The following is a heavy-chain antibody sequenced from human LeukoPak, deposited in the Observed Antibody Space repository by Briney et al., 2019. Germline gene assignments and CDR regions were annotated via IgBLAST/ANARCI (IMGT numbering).Heavy chain of an antibody. CDR3: ARDQSPYGDYGAFDP. D-gene: IGHD4-17*01. Sequence: SETLSLTCAVSGGSISSSNWWSWVRQPPGKGLEWIGEIYHSGSTNYNPSLKSRVTMSVDTSKNQFSLKLSSVTAADTAVYYCARDQSPYGDYGAFDPWGQGTLVTVSS. CDR2: IYHSGST. J-gene: IGHJ5*02. CDR1: GGSISSSNW. V-gene: IGHV4-4*02.